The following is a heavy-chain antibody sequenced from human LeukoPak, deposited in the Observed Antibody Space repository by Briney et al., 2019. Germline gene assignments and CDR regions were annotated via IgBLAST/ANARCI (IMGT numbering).Heavy chain of an antibody. Sequence: ASVKVSCKASGYTFTNYYMHWVRQAPGQGLEWMGIINPSDGKTSYAQKFQGRVTMTRDTSTSTVYMELSSLRSEDTAVYYCAREIGPRQLHLWGSAFDYWGQGILVTVSS. CDR3: AREIGPRQLHLWGSAFDY. D-gene: IGHD5-18*01. V-gene: IGHV1-46*01. J-gene: IGHJ4*02. CDR1: GYTFTNYY. CDR2: INPSDGKT.